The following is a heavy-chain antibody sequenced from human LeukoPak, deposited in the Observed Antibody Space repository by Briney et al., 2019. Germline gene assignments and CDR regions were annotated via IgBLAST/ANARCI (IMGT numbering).Heavy chain of an antibody. CDR2: INPNSGGT. CDR3: ARGIDNLYCSGGSCYPPAGFDP. J-gene: IGHJ5*02. CDR1: GYTFTGYY. D-gene: IGHD2-15*01. V-gene: IGHV1-2*02. Sequence: ASVKASCKASGYTFTGYYMHWVRQAPGQGLEWMAWINPNSGGTNYAQKFQGRVTMTRDTSISTAYMELSRLRSDDTAVYYCARGIDNLYCSGGSCYPPAGFDPWGQGTLVTVSS.